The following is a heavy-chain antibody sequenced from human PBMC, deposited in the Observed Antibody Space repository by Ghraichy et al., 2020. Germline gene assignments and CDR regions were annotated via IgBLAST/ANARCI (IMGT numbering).Heavy chain of an antibody. D-gene: IGHD1-26*01. J-gene: IGHJ4*02. V-gene: IGHV1-18*04. CDR1: DYTFTNYG. CDR3: ARGGGSNALDY. CDR2: INAYNGYP. Sequence: ASVKVSCKASDYTFTNYGVTWVRQAPGQGLEWMGWINAYNGYPNYAQKLQGRVTMTTDTSTSTAYMDLRSLRSDDTAVYYCARGGGSNALDYWGQGTLVTVSS.